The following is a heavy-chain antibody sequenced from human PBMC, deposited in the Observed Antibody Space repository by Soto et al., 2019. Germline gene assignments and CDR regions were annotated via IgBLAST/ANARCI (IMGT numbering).Heavy chain of an antibody. CDR3: ARLEGLATISYYFDF. V-gene: IGHV4-39*01. CDR1: GGNIISSGCC. D-gene: IGHD3-9*01. CDR2: MYYTGST. J-gene: IGHJ4*02. Sequence: SVTKSVTCTVAGGNIISSGCCWGWKKKPPGKGLEWIGTMYYTGSTHYNPSLKSRVTKSVGTSKIQFSLKVSSVTAADSAVYFCARLEGLATISYYFDFWGPGALVTVSS.